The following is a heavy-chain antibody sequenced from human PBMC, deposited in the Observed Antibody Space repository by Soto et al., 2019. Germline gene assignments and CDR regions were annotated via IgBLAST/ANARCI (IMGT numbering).Heavy chain of an antibody. CDR3: ARDPYLYYYGSGSSLNWFDP. J-gene: IGHJ5*02. CDR1: GFTFSSYS. CDR2: ISSSSSYI. V-gene: IGHV3-21*01. D-gene: IGHD3-10*01. Sequence: SGGSLRLSCAASGFTFSSYSMNWVRQAPGKGLEWVSSISSSSSYIYYADSVKGRFTISRDNAKNSLYLQMNSLRAEDTAVYYCARDPYLYYYGSGSSLNWFDPWGQGTLVTVSS.